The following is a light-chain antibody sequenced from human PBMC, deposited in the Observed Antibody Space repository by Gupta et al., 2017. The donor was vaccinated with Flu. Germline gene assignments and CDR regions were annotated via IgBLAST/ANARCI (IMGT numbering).Light chain of an antibody. Sequence: AIRMTQSPACFSAATGDRVTITCRARQGIRSYLAWYKQKPGKAPKLLIYAASTWQRGVPSRFSGSGCGTDFSLTISCRQSEDFAAYYYQQHDSYPPFTFGHGTKVDIK. CDR2: AAS. J-gene: IGKJ3*01. CDR3: QQHDSYPPFT. CDR1: QGIRSY. V-gene: IGKV1-8*01.